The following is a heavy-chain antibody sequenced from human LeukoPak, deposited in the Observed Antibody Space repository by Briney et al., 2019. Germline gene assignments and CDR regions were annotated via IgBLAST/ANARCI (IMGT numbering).Heavy chain of an antibody. Sequence: ASVKVSCKVSGASLSETSIHWVRQAPGRGLEWMGIINPSGGSTSYAQKFQGRVTMTRDTSTSTVYMELSSLRSEDTAVYYCARQDPNYDSSGGPDYWGQGTLVTVSS. D-gene: IGHD3-22*01. V-gene: IGHV1-46*01. CDR1: GASLSETS. J-gene: IGHJ4*02. CDR3: ARQDPNYDSSGGPDY. CDR2: INPSGGST.